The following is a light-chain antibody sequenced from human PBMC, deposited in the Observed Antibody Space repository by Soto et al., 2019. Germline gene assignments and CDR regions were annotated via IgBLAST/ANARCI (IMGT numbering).Light chain of an antibody. V-gene: IGKV3-20*01. CDR2: GAS. CDR3: QQYGNAPLT. J-gene: IGKJ4*01. CDR1: QSVSSRC. Sequence: EIVLTQSPGTLSLSPGERATLSCRASQSVSSRCLAWYQHNPGRDPRLLIYGASSRATGIPDRFSGSGSGTDFTLSISRLEPEDFAVYYCQQYGNAPLTFGGGTKVEIK.